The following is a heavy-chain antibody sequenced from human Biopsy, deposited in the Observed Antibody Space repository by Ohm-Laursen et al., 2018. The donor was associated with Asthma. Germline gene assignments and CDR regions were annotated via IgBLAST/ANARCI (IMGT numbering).Heavy chain of an antibody. J-gene: IGHJ6*02. Sequence: SLRLSCAASGFTFGSYGLHWVRQAPGKGLEWVADIWFDGSNKHYADSVKGRFTISRDNSKNTLYLQMNSLRAEDTAVYHCARISRLGYNSLDYGMDVWGQGTTVTVSS. CDR3: ARISRLGYNSLDYGMDV. V-gene: IGHV3-33*01. CDR2: IWFDGSNK. D-gene: IGHD5-24*01. CDR1: GFTFGSYG.